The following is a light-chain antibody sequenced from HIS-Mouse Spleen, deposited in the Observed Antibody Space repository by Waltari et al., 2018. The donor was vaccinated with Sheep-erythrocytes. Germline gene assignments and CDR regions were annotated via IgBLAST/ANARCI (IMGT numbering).Light chain of an antibody. Sequence: SYELTQPPSVSVSPGQPASLTCSGDKLGDKYACWYQQKPGQSPVLVIYQDSKRPSGIPERFSGSNSGNTATLTISGTQAMDEADYYCQAWDSSTAWNVVFGGGTKLTVL. J-gene: IGLJ2*01. CDR3: QAWDSSTAWNVV. CDR2: QDS. CDR1: KLGDKY. V-gene: IGLV3-1*01.